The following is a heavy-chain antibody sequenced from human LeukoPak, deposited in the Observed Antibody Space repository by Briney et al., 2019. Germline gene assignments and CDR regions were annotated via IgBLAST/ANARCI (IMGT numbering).Heavy chain of an antibody. CDR1: GFTFSSYG. Sequence: PGGSLRLSCAASGFTFSSYGMHWVRQAPGKGLEWVAFIRYDGSNKYYADSVKGRFTISRDNSKNTLYLQMNSLRAEDTAVYYCARQGYGLDSPDYWGQGTLVTVSS. CDR3: ARQGYGLDSPDY. J-gene: IGHJ4*02. CDR2: IRYDGSNK. V-gene: IGHV3-30*02. D-gene: IGHD5-18*01.